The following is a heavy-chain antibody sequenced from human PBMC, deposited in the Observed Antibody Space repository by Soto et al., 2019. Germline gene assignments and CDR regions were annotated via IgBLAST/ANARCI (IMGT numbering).Heavy chain of an antibody. D-gene: IGHD3-10*01. CDR3: ARGMDYYGSGSYFSFDY. J-gene: IGHJ4*02. CDR1: GYTFTSYG. CDR2: ISAYNGNT. Sequence: QVQLVQSGAEVKKPGASVKVSCKASGYTFTSYGISWVRQAPGQGLEWMGWISAYNGNTNYAQKLQGRVTMTTDKSTSTAYMDLRSLGSDDTAVYYCARGMDYYGSGSYFSFDYWGQGTLVTVSS. V-gene: IGHV1-18*01.